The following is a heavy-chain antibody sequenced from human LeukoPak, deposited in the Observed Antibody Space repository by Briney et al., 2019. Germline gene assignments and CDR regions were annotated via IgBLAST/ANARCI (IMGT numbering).Heavy chain of an antibody. J-gene: IGHJ4*02. V-gene: IGHV4-34*01. CDR3: ARRGDGYNPDY. CDR2: INHSGST. CDR1: GGSFIGYY. D-gene: IGHD5-24*01. Sequence: SETLSLTCAVSGGSFIGYYLNWIRQPPGKGLEWIGEINHSGSTNCNPSLKSRVTISVDTSKNQFSLKLNSVTAADTAVYYCARRGDGYNPDYWGQGTLVTVSS.